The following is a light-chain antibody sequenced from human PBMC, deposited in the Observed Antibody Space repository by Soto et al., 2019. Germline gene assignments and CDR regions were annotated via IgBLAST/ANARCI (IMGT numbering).Light chain of an antibody. V-gene: IGKV3-15*01. CDR3: QQYNNWQWT. CDR1: QSVSSN. J-gene: IGKJ1*01. Sequence: EIVMTQSPATLSVSPGERATLSCRASQSVSSNLAWYQQKPGQAPRLLIYDASTRATGIPARFSGSGSGTEFTLTISSLQSEDFAVYYCQQYNNWQWTFGQGTKVEIK. CDR2: DAS.